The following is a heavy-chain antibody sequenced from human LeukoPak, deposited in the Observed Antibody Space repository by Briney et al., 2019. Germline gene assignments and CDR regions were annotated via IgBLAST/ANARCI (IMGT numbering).Heavy chain of an antibody. D-gene: IGHD6-13*01. CDR3: AKDKQQLAYFDY. CDR1: GFTFSNYG. CDR2: ISSSGGST. J-gene: IGHJ4*02. V-gene: IGHV3-23*01. Sequence: GGSLRLSCAASGFTFSNYGMSWVRQAPGKGLEWVSGISSSGGSTYYADSVKGRFTISRDNSKNTLYLQMNSLRGEDTAVYYGAKDKQQLAYFDYWGQGTLVTVSS.